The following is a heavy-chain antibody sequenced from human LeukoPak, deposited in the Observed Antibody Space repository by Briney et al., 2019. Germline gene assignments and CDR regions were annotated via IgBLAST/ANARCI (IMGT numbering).Heavy chain of an antibody. Sequence: ASVKVSCKSSGYTFTGYFLHWVRQAPGQGLEWMGWINNSGGTNYAQKFRGRVTMTRDTSINTAYMELSGLTSDDTAVYYCARELQRGLDDWGQGTLVTVSS. CDR3: ARELQRGLDD. CDR1: GYTFTGYF. J-gene: IGHJ4*02. D-gene: IGHD3-10*01. V-gene: IGHV1-2*02. CDR2: INNSGGT.